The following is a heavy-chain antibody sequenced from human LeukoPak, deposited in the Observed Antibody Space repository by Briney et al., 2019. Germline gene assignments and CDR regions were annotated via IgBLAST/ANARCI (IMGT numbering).Heavy chain of an antibody. J-gene: IGHJ3*02. D-gene: IGHD5-18*01. CDR1: GFTFSSYG. CDR2: ISYDGSNK. V-gene: IGHV3-30*18. Sequence: QPGRSLRLSCAASGFTFSSYGMHWVRQAPGKGLEWVAVISYDGSNKYYADSVKGRFTISRDNSKNTLYLQMNSLRAEDTAVYYCAKEIGPDLQLWLHDAFDIWGQGTMVTVSS. CDR3: AKEIGPDLQLWLHDAFDI.